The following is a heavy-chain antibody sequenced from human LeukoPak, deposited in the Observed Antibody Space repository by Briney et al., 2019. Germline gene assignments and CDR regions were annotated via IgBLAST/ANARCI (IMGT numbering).Heavy chain of an antibody. CDR1: GFSVSTNGEG. CDR2: IYWNDDK. D-gene: IGHD3-22*01. J-gene: IGHJ5*02. CDR3: VHPTYYYNSSAGWCWFDP. Sequence: SGPTLVNPTQTLTLTCTFSGFSVSTNGEGVGWIRQPPGKALEWLALIYWNDDKRYSPSLKSRLTITKDTPNNQVVLTMTNMDPVDTATYHCVHPTYYYNSSAGWCWFDPWGQGTLVTVSS. V-gene: IGHV2-5*01.